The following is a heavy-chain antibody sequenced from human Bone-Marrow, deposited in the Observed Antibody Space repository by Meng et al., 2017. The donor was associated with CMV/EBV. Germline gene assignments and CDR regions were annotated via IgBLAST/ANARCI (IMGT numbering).Heavy chain of an antibody. D-gene: IGHD1-26*01. CDR1: GFTFSNAW. CDR3: TPRISSGSYFDY. V-gene: IGHV3-15*01. J-gene: IGHJ4*02. Sequence: GESLKISCAASGFTFSNAWMSWVRQAPGKGLEWVGRIKSKTDGGTTDYAAPVKGRFPISRDDSKNTLYLQMNSLKTEDTAVYYCTPRISSGSYFDYCGQGTLVTASS. CDR2: IKSKTDGGTT.